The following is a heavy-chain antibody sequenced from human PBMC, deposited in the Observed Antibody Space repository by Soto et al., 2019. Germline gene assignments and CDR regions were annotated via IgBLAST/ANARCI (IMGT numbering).Heavy chain of an antibody. J-gene: IGHJ4*02. D-gene: IGHD3-22*01. CDR3: ARGYYDSSGPFDY. CDR1: GYTLTSNG. CDR2: ISTYNGNT. V-gene: IGHV1-18*01. Sequence: QVQLVQSGAEVKKPGASVKVSCKASGYTLTSNGISWVRQAPGQGLEWMGWISTYNGNTKYAQKFQERVTMTADTSTNTAHMELRSLRSDDTAMYYCARGYYDSSGPFDYWGQGTLVTVSS.